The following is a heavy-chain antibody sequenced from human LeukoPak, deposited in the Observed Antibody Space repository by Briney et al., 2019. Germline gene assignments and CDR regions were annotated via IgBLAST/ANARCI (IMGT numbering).Heavy chain of an antibody. J-gene: IGHJ4*02. Sequence: GGSLRLSCAASGFTVSSNYMSWVRQAPGKGLEWVSVIYSGGSTYYADSVKGRFTISRDNSKNTLYLQMNSLRAEDTAVYYCARGLMWELGDYWGQGTLVTVSS. CDR1: GFTVSSNY. D-gene: IGHD1-26*01. CDR2: IYSGGST. V-gene: IGHV3-53*01. CDR3: ARGLMWELGDY.